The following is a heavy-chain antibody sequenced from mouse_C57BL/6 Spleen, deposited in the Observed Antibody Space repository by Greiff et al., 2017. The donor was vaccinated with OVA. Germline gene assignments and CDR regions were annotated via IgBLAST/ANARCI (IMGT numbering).Heavy chain of an antibody. V-gene: IGHV1-15*01. CDR3: TRRNYPWYFDV. D-gene: IGHD1-1*01. Sequence: QVQLQQSGAELMRPGASVTLSCKASGYTFTDYEMHWVKQTPVHGLEWIGAIDPETGGTAYNQKFKGKAILTADKSSSTAYMELRSLTSEDSAVYYCTRRNYPWYFDVWGTGTTVTVSS. CDR1: GYTFTDYE. CDR2: IDPETGGT. J-gene: IGHJ1*03.